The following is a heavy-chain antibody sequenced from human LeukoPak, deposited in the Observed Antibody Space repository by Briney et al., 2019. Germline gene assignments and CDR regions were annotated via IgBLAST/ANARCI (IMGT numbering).Heavy chain of an antibody. V-gene: IGHV4-30-4*01. D-gene: IGHD6-13*01. CDR1: GGSISSGDYY. CDR3: AREDRIAAAGTYYYYYGMDV. CDR2: IYYSGST. Sequence: SETLSLTCTVSGGSISSGDYYWSWIRQPPGKGLEWIGYIYYSGSTYYNPSLKSRVTISVDTSKNQFSLKLSSVTAADTAVYYCAREDRIAAAGTYYYYYGMDVWGQGTTVTVSS. J-gene: IGHJ6*02.